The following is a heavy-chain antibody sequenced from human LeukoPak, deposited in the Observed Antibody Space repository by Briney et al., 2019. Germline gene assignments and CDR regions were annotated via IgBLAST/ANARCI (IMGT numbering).Heavy chain of an antibody. CDR3: ARDTGVKSDY. CDR1: SGSISTSNYY. V-gene: IGHV4-39*07. J-gene: IGHJ4*02. CDR2: IFYSGST. D-gene: IGHD1-14*01. Sequence: PSETLSLTCTVSSGSISTSNYYWGWVRQPPGKALEWIGNIFYSGSTYYSPSLKSRVTISLDTSRNQFSLKLNSVTAADTAVYYCARDTGVKSDYWGQGTLVTVSS.